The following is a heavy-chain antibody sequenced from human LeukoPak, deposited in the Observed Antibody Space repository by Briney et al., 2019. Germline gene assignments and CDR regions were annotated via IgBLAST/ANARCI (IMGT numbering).Heavy chain of an antibody. CDR3: ASGMRVGPNI. D-gene: IGHD1-26*01. Sequence: GGSLRLSCAASGFTLSSYDMHWVRLATGKGLEWVSAIGTAGDTHYPVSVKGRFTISRENAKNSLYLQMNSLRAGDTAVYYCASGMRVGPNIWGQGTLVTVSS. V-gene: IGHV3-13*01. J-gene: IGHJ4*02. CDR2: IGTAGDT. CDR1: GFTLSSYD.